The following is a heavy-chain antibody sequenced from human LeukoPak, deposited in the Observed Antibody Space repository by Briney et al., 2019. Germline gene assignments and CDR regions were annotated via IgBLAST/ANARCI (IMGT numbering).Heavy chain of an antibody. V-gene: IGHV1-69*05. CDR1: GGTFSSYA. D-gene: IGHD2-8*01. Sequence: GASVKVSCKASGGTFSSYAISWVRQAPGQGLEWMGGVIPIFGTANYAQKFQGRVTITTDESTSTAYMELSSPRSEDTAVYYCAGPYCTNGVCYGSLGYYYYMDVWGKGTTVTVSS. J-gene: IGHJ6*03. CDR3: AGPYCTNGVCYGSLGYYYYMDV. CDR2: VIPIFGTA.